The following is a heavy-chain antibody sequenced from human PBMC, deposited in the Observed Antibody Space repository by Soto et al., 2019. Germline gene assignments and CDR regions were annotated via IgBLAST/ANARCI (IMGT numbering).Heavy chain of an antibody. V-gene: IGHV3-7*05. J-gene: IGHJ5*02. Sequence: EVQLVESGGGLVQPGGSLRLSCAASGFTFSNYWMSWVRQAPGKGLEWVANMKQDGSEKDYVGSVKGRFTISRDNAKNSLSLQMNSLTTEDSAVYFSARLITPRVLASWGQGTLVTVSS. CDR3: ARLITPRVLAS. D-gene: IGHD1-20*01. CDR1: GFTFSNYW. CDR2: MKQDGSEK.